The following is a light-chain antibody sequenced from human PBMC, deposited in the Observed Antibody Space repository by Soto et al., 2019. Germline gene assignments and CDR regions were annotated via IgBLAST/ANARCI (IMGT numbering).Light chain of an antibody. Sequence: EVVLTQSPATLSLSPGESATLSCRASQSVANSLVWYQQKPGQAPRLLLSESDRGTGIPARFSGSGSGTDFTLTISSLAPADFAVYYCHQRYNWSITFGQGTRLEIK. J-gene: IGKJ5*01. V-gene: IGKV3-11*01. CDR3: HQRYNWSIT. CDR2: ES. CDR1: QSVANS.